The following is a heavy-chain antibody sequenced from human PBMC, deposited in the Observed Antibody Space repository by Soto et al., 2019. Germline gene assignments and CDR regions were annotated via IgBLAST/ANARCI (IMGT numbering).Heavy chain of an antibody. CDR2: ISGSGDST. CDR3: AKDRYHSSGYYRDY. CDR1: GFTFSSYA. Sequence: GGSLRLSCAASGFTFSSYAMSWVRQAPGKGLEWVSVISGSGDSTHYADSVKGRFTISRDNSKNTLYLQVSSLRAEDAAVYYCAKDRYHSSGYYRDYWGQGTLVTVSS. V-gene: IGHV3-23*01. D-gene: IGHD3-22*01. J-gene: IGHJ4*02.